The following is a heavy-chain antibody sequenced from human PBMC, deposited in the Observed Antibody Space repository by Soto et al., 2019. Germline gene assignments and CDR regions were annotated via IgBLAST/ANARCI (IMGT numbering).Heavy chain of an antibody. Sequence: SETLSLTCAVSGGSISSSNWWSWVRQPPGKGLEWIGEIYHSGSTNYNPSLKSRVTISVDKSKNQFSLKLSSVTAADTAVYYCARPGSSGALSFDYWGQGTLVTSPQ. CDR2: IYHSGST. CDR3: ARPGSSGALSFDY. V-gene: IGHV4-4*02. CDR1: GGSISSSNW. J-gene: IGHJ4*02. D-gene: IGHD6-19*01.